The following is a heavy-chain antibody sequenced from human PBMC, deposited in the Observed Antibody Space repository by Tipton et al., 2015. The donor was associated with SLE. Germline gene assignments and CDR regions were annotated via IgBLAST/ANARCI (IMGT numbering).Heavy chain of an antibody. J-gene: IGHJ4*02. V-gene: IGHV4-30-4*08. D-gene: IGHD3-3*01. CDR3: ARGRRITMFGVVISNYFDY. Sequence: TLSLTCTVSGGSISSGDYYWSWIRQPPGKGLEWIGYIYYSGSTYYNPSLKSRVTISVDTSKNQFSLKLSSVTAADTAVYYCARGRRITMFGVVISNYFDYWGQGTLVTVSS. CDR2: IYYSGST. CDR1: GGSISSGDYY.